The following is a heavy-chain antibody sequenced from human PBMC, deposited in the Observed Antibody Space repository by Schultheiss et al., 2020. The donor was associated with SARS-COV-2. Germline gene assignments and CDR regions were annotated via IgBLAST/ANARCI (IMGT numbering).Heavy chain of an antibody. D-gene: IGHD3-10*01. J-gene: IGHJ3*02. CDR1: GFTFSSYA. Sequence: GGSLRLSCSASGFTFSSYAMHWVRQAPGKGLEWVSSISSSSSYIYYADSVKGRFTISRDNSKNTLYLQMNSLRAEDTAVYYCARGGGESLDAFDIWGQGTMVTVSS. CDR3: ARGGGESLDAFDI. V-gene: IGHV3-21*01. CDR2: ISSSSSYI.